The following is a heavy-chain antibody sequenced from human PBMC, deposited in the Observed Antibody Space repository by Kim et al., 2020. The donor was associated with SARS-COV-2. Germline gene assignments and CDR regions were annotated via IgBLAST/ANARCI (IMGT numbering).Heavy chain of an antibody. CDR2: GSKE. J-gene: IGHJ4*02. CDR3: ASDTGTGDY. D-gene: IGHD1-1*01. V-gene: IGHV3-30-3*01. Sequence: GSKEDYADPVKGRLTISRDNFQATLYLQMNSLRGDDTAVYFCASDTGTGDYWGQGTLVTVSS.